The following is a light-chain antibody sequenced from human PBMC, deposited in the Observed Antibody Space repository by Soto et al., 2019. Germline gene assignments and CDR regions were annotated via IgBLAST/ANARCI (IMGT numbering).Light chain of an antibody. CDR3: QQYGSSFRYT. Sequence: EIALTQSPGTLSLSPGERATLSCRASQSVNSNYVTWYQQKPGQAPRLLIYGASSRATGIPDRFSGSGSGTDFTLTISRLEPEDFEVYYCQQYGSSFRYTFGQGTKLEIK. CDR2: GAS. CDR1: QSVNSNY. V-gene: IGKV3-20*01. J-gene: IGKJ2*01.